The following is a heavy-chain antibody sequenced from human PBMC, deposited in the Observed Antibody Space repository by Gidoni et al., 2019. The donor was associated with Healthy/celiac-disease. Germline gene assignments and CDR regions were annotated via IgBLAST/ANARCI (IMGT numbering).Heavy chain of an antibody. CDR3: ARDLGVVLSYYYYGMDV. CDR2: IYYSGST. V-gene: IGHV4-39*07. J-gene: IGHJ6*02. D-gene: IGHD2-2*01. Sequence: QLQLQESGPGLVKPSETLSLTCTVSGGSISSSSYYWGWIRQPPGKGLEWIGSIYYSGSTYYNPSLKSRVTISVDTSKNQFSLKLSSVTAADTAVYYCARDLGVVLSYYYYGMDVWGQGTTVTVSS. CDR1: GGSISSSSYY.